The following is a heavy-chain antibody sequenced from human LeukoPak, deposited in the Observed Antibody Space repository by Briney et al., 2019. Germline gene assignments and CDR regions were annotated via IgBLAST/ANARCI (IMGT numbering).Heavy chain of an antibody. CDR3: ARGSSGYSYG. V-gene: IGHV4-59*01. J-gene: IGHJ4*02. CDR1: GSSISSYY. Sequence: TSETLSLTCTVSGSSISSYYWSWIRQPPGKGLEWIGYISYSGSTNYNPSLKSRVTISVDTSKNQFSLKLSSVTAADTAVYYCARGSSGYSYGWGQGTLVTVSS. CDR2: ISYSGST. D-gene: IGHD5-18*01.